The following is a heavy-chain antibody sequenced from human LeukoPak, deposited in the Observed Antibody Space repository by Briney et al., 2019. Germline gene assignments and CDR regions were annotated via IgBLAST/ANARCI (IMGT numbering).Heavy chain of an antibody. D-gene: IGHD6-13*01. J-gene: IGHJ4*02. CDR3: ARLSFFRYSSRRTREFDY. V-gene: IGHV4-4*07. Sequence: SETLSLTCTVSAGSISRYYWSWIRQPVGKRLEWIGRMDASGNADYNPSLKSRVTLSVDTSKNQFSLKLSSVTAADTAVYYCARLSFFRYSSRRTREFDYWGQGTLVTVSS. CDR2: MDASGNA. CDR1: AGSISRYY.